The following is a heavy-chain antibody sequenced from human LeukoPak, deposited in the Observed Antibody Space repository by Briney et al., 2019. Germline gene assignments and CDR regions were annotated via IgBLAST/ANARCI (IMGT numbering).Heavy chain of an antibody. D-gene: IGHD6-19*01. CDR2: IYHSGST. CDR1: GGSISSSNW. J-gene: IGHJ4*02. V-gene: IGHV4-4*02. CDR3: KGGWSYQSPGGDY. Sequence: PSEILSLTCAVSGGSISSSNWWSWVRQPPGKGLEWIGEIYHSGSTNYNPSLKSRVTISVDKSKNQFSLKLSSVTAADTAVYYCKGGWSYQSPGGDYWGQGTLVTVSS.